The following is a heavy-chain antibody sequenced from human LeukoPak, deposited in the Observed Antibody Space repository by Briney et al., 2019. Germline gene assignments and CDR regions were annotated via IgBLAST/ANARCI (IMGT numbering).Heavy chain of an antibody. V-gene: IGHV4-38-2*02. D-gene: IGHD5-24*01. Sequence: SETLSLTCTVSGYSISRGYYWGWIGPPPGKGREGIGSIYHSGSTYYNPSLKRRVTISVDTSKNQFSLKLSSVTAADTAVYYCARDGYNQPPDYWGQGTLVTVSA. CDR2: IYHSGST. CDR1: GYSISRGYY. CDR3: ARDGYNQPPDY. J-gene: IGHJ4*02.